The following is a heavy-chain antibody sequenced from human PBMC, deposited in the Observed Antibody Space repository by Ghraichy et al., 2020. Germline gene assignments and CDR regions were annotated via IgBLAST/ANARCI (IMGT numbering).Heavy chain of an antibody. J-gene: IGHJ6*02. V-gene: IGHV1-69*13. CDR2: IIPIFGTA. CDR3: ARDGGSRQILDGSSGWYPWPNYYYGMDV. Sequence: SVKVSCKASGGTSSSYAISWVRQAPGQGLEWMGGIIPIFGTANYAQKFQGRVTITADESTSTAYMELSSLRSEDTAVYYCARDGGSRQILDGSSGWYPWPNYYYGMDVWGQGTTVTVSS. CDR1: GGTSSSYA. D-gene: IGHD6-19*01.